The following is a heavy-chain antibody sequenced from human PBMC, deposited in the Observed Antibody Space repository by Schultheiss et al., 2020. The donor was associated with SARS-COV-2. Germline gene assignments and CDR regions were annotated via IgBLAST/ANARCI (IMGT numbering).Heavy chain of an antibody. J-gene: IGHJ4*02. V-gene: IGHV3-7*01. D-gene: IGHD3-16*01. Sequence: GGSLRLSCAASGFTFSSYAMSWVRQAPGKGLEWVANINQDGSHKYCVDSVKGRFTISRDNAKNSLYLQMNSLRAEDTAVYYCARVVDGYAVDYWGQGTLVTVSS. CDR2: INQDGSHK. CDR1: GFTFSSYA. CDR3: ARVVDGYAVDY.